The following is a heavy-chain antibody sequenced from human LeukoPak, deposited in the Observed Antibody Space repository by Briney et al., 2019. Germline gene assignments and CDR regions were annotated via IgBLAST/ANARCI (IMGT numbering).Heavy chain of an antibody. J-gene: IGHJ4*02. D-gene: IGHD6-13*01. V-gene: IGHV3-48*01. Sequence: GGSLRLSCAASGFTFSSYSMNWVRQAPGKGLEWVSYISSSSSTIYYADSVEGRFTISRDNAKNSLYLQMNSLRAEDTAVYYCAREIDPRYSSSWYPIDYWGQGTLVTVSS. CDR1: GFTFSSYS. CDR3: AREIDPRYSSSWYPIDY. CDR2: ISSSSSTI.